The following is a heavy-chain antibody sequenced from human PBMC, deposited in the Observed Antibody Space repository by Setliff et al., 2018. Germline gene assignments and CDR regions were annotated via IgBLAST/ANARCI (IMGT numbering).Heavy chain of an antibody. CDR1: GFTFKDYY. CDR2: ISGGGTTM. V-gene: IGHV3-11*04. CDR3: ARDGVYYGMDV. Sequence: GGSLRLSCAASGFTFKDYYMSWVRQAPGKGLEWISKISGGGTTMFYADSVRGRLTVSRDNAKNSLFLEMNSLRAEDTGVYYCARDGVYYGMDVWGQGTSVTVSS. J-gene: IGHJ6*02.